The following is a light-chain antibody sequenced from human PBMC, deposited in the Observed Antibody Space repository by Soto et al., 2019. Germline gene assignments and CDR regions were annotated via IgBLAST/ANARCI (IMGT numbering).Light chain of an antibody. Sequence: DIQMTQSPSTLSASIGDRVTITCRASQSISSWLAWYQQKPGKAPKLLIYKASTLQSGVPSRFRGSGSGTEFTLTISSLQPDDFATYYCQHYNSYSEAFGQGTKVEF. CDR2: KAS. J-gene: IGKJ1*01. CDR1: QSISSW. CDR3: QHYNSYSEA. V-gene: IGKV1-5*03.